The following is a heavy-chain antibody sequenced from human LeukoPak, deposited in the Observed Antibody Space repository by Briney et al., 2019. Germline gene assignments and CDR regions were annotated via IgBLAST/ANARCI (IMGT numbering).Heavy chain of an antibody. Sequence: GGSLRLSCAASGFTSSSIAMSWVRQAPDKGLEWVSTISGSGGGTYYADSVKGRFTISRDDSKNTLYQQMNSLRADDTAVYYCAKDLGRYRNNFFDYWGQGNLVTVSS. CDR3: AKDLGRYRNNFFDY. D-gene: IGHD1-26*01. J-gene: IGHJ4*02. CDR1: GFTSSSIA. CDR2: ISGSGGGT. V-gene: IGHV3-23*01.